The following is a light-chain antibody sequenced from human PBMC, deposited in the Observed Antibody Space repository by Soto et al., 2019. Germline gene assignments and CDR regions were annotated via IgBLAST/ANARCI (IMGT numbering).Light chain of an antibody. CDR2: GAS. CDR3: QQYNNWPLT. J-gene: IGKJ4*01. Sequence: ETVMTQSPATLSVSAGERATLSCRASQRVSNDLAWYQQKPGQAPRLLIYGASTRATGIPARFSGSGSGTEFTLIISSLQSEDFAVYYCQQYNNWPLTFGGGTKVDIK. V-gene: IGKV3-15*01. CDR1: QRVSND.